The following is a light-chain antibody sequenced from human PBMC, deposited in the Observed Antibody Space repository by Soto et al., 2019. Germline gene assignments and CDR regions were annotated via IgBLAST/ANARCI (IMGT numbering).Light chain of an antibody. CDR3: QQYGSSRT. J-gene: IGKJ1*01. CDR2: GAS. Sequence: EIVMTQSPATLSVSPVERATLSCRASQSIATNLAWFQQKPGQAPRLLIYGASTRATGVPARFSGSGSGAQFTLTISSLQSEDFAVYCCQQYGSSRTFGQGTKVDIK. CDR1: QSIATN. V-gene: IGKV3-15*01.